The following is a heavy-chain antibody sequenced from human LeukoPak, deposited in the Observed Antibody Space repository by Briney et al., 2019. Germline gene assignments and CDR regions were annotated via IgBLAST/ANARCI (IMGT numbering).Heavy chain of an antibody. J-gene: IGHJ4*02. V-gene: IGHV3-23*01. CDR1: GFTFSSSA. CDR2: ISNNGGYT. Sequence: GGSLRLSCAASGFTFSSSAMSWVRQAPGKGLEWVSAISNNGGYTYYADSVQGRFTISGDNSKSTLCLQMNSLRAEDTAVYYCAKQLGYCSDGSCYFPYWGQGTLVTVSS. CDR3: AKQLGYCSDGSCYFPY. D-gene: IGHD2-15*01.